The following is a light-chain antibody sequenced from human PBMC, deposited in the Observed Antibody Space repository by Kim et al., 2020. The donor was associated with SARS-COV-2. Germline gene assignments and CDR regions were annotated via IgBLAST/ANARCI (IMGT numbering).Light chain of an antibody. Sequence: QSVLTQPVSVSGTPGQRVTISCSGSTSNIGNNNVDWYQQFPGRAPKLLIYSNNQRPSGVPDRFSGSMSGTSPSLAISGLQSEDEADDFCATWDDSLNGWKVFGGGTKVTVL. CDR1: TSNIGNNN. V-gene: IGLV1-44*01. CDR3: ATWDDSLNGWKV. CDR2: SNN. J-gene: IGLJ3*02.